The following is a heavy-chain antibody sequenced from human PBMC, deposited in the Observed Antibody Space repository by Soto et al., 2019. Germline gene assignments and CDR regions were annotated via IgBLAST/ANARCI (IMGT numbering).Heavy chain of an antibody. CDR2: INSDGSST. V-gene: IGHV3-74*01. CDR1: GFTFSSYW. J-gene: IGHJ5*02. CDR3: ARDPNLYSSSWYNWFDP. D-gene: IGHD6-13*01. Sequence: GGSLRLSCAASGFTFSSYWMHWVRQAPGKGLVWVSRINSDGSSTSYADSVKGRFTISRDNAKNTLYLQMNSLRAEDTAVYYGARDPNLYSSSWYNWFDPWGQGTLVTVSS.